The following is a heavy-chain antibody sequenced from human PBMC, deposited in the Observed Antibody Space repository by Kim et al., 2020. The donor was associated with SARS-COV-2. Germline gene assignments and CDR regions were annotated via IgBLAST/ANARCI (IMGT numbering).Heavy chain of an antibody. CDR2: IDHDAARA. J-gene: IGHJ3*01. CDR1: GFTFRDYP. Sequence: GGSLRLSCEVSGFTFRDYPMYWARQAPGGGLEWVSAIDHDAARAFYTDSVRGRFTISRDNSKNILYLQMNNLRAEDTARYSCVRRYCTGGICHAFDLWGQGTMVTVSS. D-gene: IGHD2-15*01. V-gene: IGHV3-23*01. CDR3: VRRYCTGGICHAFDL.